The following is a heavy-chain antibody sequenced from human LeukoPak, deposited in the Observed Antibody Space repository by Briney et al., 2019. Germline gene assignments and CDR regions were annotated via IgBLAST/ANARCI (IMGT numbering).Heavy chain of an antibody. CDR1: GGSISSGDYY. J-gene: IGHJ4*02. Sequence: PSETLSLTCTVSGGSISSGDYYWSWIRQPPGKGLEWIGYIYYSGSTYYNPSLKSRVTISVDTSKNQFSLKLSSVTAADTAVYYCAGITMVRGVSDYWGQGTLVTVSS. V-gene: IGHV4-30-4*01. D-gene: IGHD3-10*01. CDR3: AGITMVRGVSDY. CDR2: IYYSGST.